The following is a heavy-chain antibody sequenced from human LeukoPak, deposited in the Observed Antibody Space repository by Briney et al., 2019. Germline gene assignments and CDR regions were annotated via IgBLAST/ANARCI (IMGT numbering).Heavy chain of an antibody. J-gene: IGHJ6*03. CDR2: IYSGGST. D-gene: IGHD3-10*01. Sequence: GGSLRLSCVASGFTVSSNYMSWVRQAPGKGLEWVSVIYSGGSTYYADSVKGRFTISRDNSKNTLYLPMNSLRAEDTAVYYCASGSGSYRTPYYYMDVWGTGTTVTVSS. CDR1: GFTVSSNY. V-gene: IGHV3-53*01. CDR3: ASGSGSYRTPYYYMDV.